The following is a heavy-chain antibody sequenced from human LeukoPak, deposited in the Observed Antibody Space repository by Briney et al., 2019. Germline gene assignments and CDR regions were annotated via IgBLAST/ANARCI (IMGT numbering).Heavy chain of an antibody. V-gene: IGHV3-33*01. J-gene: IGHJ5*02. CDR1: GFTFSNYG. Sequence: GGSLRLSCAASGFTFSNYGMHWVRQAPGKGLEWVAVIWYDGSAKYYVDSVKGRFTISRDDSKNTLFLQMNSLRAEDTAMYYWARGQGGSNTRPFDPWGQGTLVIVSS. CDR2: IWYDGSAK. D-gene: IGHD2-2*01. CDR3: ARGQGGSNTRPFDP.